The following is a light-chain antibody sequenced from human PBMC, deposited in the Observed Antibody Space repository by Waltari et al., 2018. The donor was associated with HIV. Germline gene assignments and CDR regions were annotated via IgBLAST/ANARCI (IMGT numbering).Light chain of an antibody. CDR2: DDS. J-gene: IGLJ3*02. Sequence: SYVLTQPPSVSVAPGKTARITCGGNNIGSKSVHWYQQKPGQAPVLVIYDDSDRPSGIPARCSGSNSGNTATLTISRVEAGDEADYYCQVWDTNSHHPGVFGGGTKLTVL. CDR3: QVWDTNSHHPGV. CDR1: NIGSKS. V-gene: IGLV3-21*04.